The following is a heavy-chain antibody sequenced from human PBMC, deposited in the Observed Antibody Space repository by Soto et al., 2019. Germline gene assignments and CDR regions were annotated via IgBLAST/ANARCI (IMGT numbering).Heavy chain of an antibody. J-gene: IGHJ6*02. D-gene: IGHD6-19*01. V-gene: IGHV4-34*01. Sequence: QVQLQQWGAGLLKPSETLSLTCAVYGGSFSGYYWSWIRQPPGKGLEWIGEINHSGSTNYNPSLKSRVTISVDTSKNQFSLKLSSVTAADTAVYYCARGLSQQWLEYYYCYYGMDVWGQGTTVTVSS. CDR2: INHSGST. CDR1: GGSFSGYY. CDR3: ARGLSQQWLEYYYCYYGMDV.